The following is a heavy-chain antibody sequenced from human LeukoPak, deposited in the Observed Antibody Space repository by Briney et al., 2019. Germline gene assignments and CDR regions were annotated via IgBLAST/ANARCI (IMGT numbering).Heavy chain of an antibody. D-gene: IGHD3-22*01. CDR1: GFTFSSYG. CDR2: IWYDGSNQ. V-gene: IGHV3-33*01. CDR3: ARARSYDTTGYYFDAFDI. J-gene: IGHJ3*02. Sequence: PGGSLRLSCAASGFTFSSYGIHWVRQAPGKGLEWVAVIWYDGSNQYSADSVKGRFTISRDSSKNTLYLQMKSLVAEDTAVYYCARARSYDTTGYYFDAFDIWGQGTMVTVSS.